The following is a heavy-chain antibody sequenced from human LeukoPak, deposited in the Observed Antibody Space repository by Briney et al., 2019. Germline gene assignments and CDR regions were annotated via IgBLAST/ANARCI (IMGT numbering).Heavy chain of an antibody. CDR3: ARWRVVTASPAWANYYYYMDV. CDR2: ISYDGSNK. J-gene: IGHJ6*03. Sequence: GGSLRLSCAASGFTFSSYWMSWVRQAPGKGLEWVAVISYDGSNKYYADSVKGRFTISRDNAKNSLYLQMNSLRAEDTAVYYCARWRVVTASPAWANYYYYMDVWGKGTTVTISS. V-gene: IGHV3-30*03. CDR1: GFTFSSYW. D-gene: IGHD2-21*02.